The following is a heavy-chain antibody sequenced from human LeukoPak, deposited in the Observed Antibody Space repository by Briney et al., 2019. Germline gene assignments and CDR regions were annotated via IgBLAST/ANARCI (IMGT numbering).Heavy chain of an antibody. CDR2: IWYDGSNK. CDR1: GFTFSSYG. J-gene: IGHJ1*01. CDR3: ARGSDLKYFQY. Sequence: PGGSLRLSCAASGFTFSSYGMHWVRQAPGKGLEWVAVIWYDGSNKYYADSVKGRFTISRDNSKNTLYLQMNSLRAEDTAVYYCARGSDLKYFQYWGQGTLVTVSS. V-gene: IGHV3-33*01.